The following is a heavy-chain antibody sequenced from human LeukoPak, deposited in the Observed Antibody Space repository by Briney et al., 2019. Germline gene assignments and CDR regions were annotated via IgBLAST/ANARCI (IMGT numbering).Heavy chain of an antibody. V-gene: IGHV4-34*01. CDR3: ASLAGMATMDLLGLG. Sequence: SETLSLTCAVYGGSFSGYYWSWIRQPPGKGLEWIGEINQSGSTNYNPSLKSRVTISVDTSKNQFSLKLSSVTAADTAVYYCASLAGMATMDLLGLGWGQGTLVTVSS. CDR1: GGSFSGYY. CDR2: INQSGST. J-gene: IGHJ4*02. D-gene: IGHD5-24*01.